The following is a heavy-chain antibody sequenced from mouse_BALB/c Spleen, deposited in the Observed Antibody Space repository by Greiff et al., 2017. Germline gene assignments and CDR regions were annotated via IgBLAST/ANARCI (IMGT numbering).Heavy chain of an antibody. Sequence: EVKVEESGGGLVKPGGSLKLSCAASGFTFSSYAMSWVRQTPEKRLEWVASISSGGSTYYPDSVKGRFTISRDNARNILYLQMSSLRSEDTAMYYCARGPLITTATGFAYWGQGTLVTVSA. CDR1: GFTFSSYA. CDR3: ARGPLITTATGFAY. D-gene: IGHD1-2*01. CDR2: ISSGGST. V-gene: IGHV5-6-5*01. J-gene: IGHJ3*01.